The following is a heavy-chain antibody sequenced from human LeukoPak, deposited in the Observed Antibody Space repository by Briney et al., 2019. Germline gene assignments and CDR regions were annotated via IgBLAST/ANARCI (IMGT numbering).Heavy chain of an antibody. J-gene: IGHJ4*02. CDR2: ISSGSSYI. CDR1: GFTFSSYS. CDR3: ARDQRDSGSYYGHFDY. V-gene: IGHV3-21*01. Sequence: GGSLRLSCAASGFTFSSYSMNWVRQAPGKGLEWVSSISSGSSYIYYADSVKGRFTISRDNAKNSLYLQMNSLRAEDTAVYYCARDQRDSGSYYGHFDYWGQGTLVTVSS. D-gene: IGHD1-26*01.